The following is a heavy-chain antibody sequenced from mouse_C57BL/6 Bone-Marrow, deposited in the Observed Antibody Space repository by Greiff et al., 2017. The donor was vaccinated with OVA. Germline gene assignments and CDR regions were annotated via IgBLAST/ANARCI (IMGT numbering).Heavy chain of an antibody. CDR3: ARHQFLLLRNWYFDV. Sequence: EVKLVESGGDLVKPGGSLKLSCAASGFTFSSYGMSWVRQTPDKRLEWVATISSGGSYTYYPDSVKGRFTISRDTAKNTLYLQMSSMKSENTAMYYCARHQFLLLRNWYFDVWGTGTTVTVSS. V-gene: IGHV5-6*01. CDR2: ISSGGSYT. D-gene: IGHD1-1*01. J-gene: IGHJ1*03. CDR1: GFTFSSYG.